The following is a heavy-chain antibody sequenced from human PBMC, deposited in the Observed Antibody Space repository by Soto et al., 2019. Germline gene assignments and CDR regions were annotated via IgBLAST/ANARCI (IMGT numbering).Heavy chain of an antibody. CDR1: GFTFSDSW. J-gene: IGHJ5*02. CDR3: VRGGSNYAS. CDR2: IKPDESEK. V-gene: IGHV3-7*01. Sequence: LRLSCTASGFTFSDSWMTWVRQAPGKGLEWVARIKPDESEKKYADSVKGRFSISRDNAKNSMYLQMDSLRGEDTAVYYCVRGGSNYASWGQGTLVTVSS. D-gene: IGHD4-4*01.